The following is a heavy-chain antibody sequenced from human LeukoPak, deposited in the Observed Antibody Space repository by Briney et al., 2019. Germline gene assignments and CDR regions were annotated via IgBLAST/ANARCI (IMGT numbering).Heavy chain of an antibody. V-gene: IGHV4-34*01. D-gene: IGHD3-10*01. CDR3: ARSGEGNDFDY. CDR2: INHSGST. J-gene: IGHJ4*02. Sequence: SETLSLTCVVYGGSSSGYYWSWIRQPPGKGLEWIGEINHSGSTNYNPSLKSRVTISVDTSKNQFSLKLSSVTAADTAVYYCARSGEGNDFDYWGQGTLVTVSS. CDR1: GGSSSGYY.